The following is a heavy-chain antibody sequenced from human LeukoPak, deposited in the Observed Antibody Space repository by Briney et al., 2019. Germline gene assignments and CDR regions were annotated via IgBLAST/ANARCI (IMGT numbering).Heavy chain of an antibody. Sequence: SETLSLTCTVSGGSISSSSYYWGWIRQPPGKGLEWIGSIYYSGSTYYNPSLKSRVTISVDTSKNQFSLKLSSVTAADTAVYYCARTPDWYYFDYWGQGTLVTVSS. V-gene: IGHV4-39*07. CDR2: IYYSGST. J-gene: IGHJ4*02. CDR3: ARTPDWYYFDY. CDR1: GGSISSSSYY. D-gene: IGHD2-15*01.